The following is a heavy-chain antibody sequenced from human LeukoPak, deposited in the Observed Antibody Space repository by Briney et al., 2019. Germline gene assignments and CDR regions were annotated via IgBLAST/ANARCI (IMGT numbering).Heavy chain of an antibody. J-gene: IGHJ6*03. V-gene: IGHV4-31*11. Sequence: SQTLSLTCAVSGGSISSGGYSWSWIRQPPGKGLEWIGYIYYSGSTYYNPSLKSRVTISVDTSKNQFSLKLSSVTAADTAVYYCARSYYDFWSGYYQYYYYYYMDVWGKGTTVTVSS. CDR1: GGSISSGGYS. CDR3: ARSYYDFWSGYYQYYYYYYMDV. CDR2: IYYSGST. D-gene: IGHD3-3*01.